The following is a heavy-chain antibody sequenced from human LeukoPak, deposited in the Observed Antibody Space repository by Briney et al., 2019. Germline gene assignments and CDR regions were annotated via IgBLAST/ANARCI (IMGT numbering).Heavy chain of an antibody. D-gene: IGHD2-2*01. CDR2: INPNSGGT. CDR3: ARGVGCSSTSCYEVYYYGMDV. V-gene: IGHV1-2*04. Sequence: ASVKVSCKASGYTFTGYYMHWVRQAPGQGLEWMGWINPNSGGTNYAQKFQGWVTMTRGTSISTAYMELSRLRSDDTAVHYCARGVGCSSTSCYEVYYYGMDVWGKGTTVTVSS. J-gene: IGHJ6*04. CDR1: GYTFTGYY.